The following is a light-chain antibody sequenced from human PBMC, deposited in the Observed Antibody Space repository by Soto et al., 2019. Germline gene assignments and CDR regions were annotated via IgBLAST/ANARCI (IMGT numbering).Light chain of an antibody. CDR1: TGAVTRGHY. Sequence: QAVVTQEPSLTVSPGGTVTLTCGSSTGAVTRGHYPYGFQQKPGQAPRTLTYDTSNKHSWTPARFSGSLLGGKAALTLSGAQPEDEAEYYCLLSYSGARVFGGGTKLTVL. V-gene: IGLV7-46*01. CDR3: LLSYSGARV. J-gene: IGLJ2*01. CDR2: DTS.